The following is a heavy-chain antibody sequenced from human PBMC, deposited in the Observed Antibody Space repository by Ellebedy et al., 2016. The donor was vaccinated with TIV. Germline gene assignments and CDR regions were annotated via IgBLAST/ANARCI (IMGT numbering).Heavy chain of an antibody. Sequence: PGGSLRLSCEASGFTFSSYSMDWVRQAPGKGLEWVSSISSGSSYIYYADSMKGRFTISRDNAKNSLYLQMNSLRAEDTAVYYCARSPSPTKANWFDLWGQGTLVTVS. CDR2: ISSGSSYI. J-gene: IGHJ5*02. V-gene: IGHV3-21*01. CDR1: GFTFSSYS. CDR3: ARSPSPTKANWFDL. D-gene: IGHD5-24*01.